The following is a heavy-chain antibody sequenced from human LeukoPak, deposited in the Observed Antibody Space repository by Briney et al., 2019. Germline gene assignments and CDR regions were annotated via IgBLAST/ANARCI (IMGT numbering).Heavy chain of an antibody. D-gene: IGHD1-1*01. CDR3: ARGPTISETGYFDY. CDR1: GGSFSSYY. J-gene: IGHJ4*03. CDR2: INHRGNT. Sequence: SETLSLTCAVYGGSFSSYYWSWIRQSPGKGLEWIAEINHRGNTNYNPSVKSRVTISVDTSKNQFSLKVTSLTAADTAVYYCARGPTISETGYFDYWGQGTLVTVSS. V-gene: IGHV4-34*01.